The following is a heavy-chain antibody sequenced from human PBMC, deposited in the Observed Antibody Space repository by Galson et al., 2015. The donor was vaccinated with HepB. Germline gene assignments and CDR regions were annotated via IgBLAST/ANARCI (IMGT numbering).Heavy chain of an antibody. D-gene: IGHD5-24*01. CDR2: ISGSGGST. J-gene: IGHJ4*02. CDR3: AKSRWLQLDY. V-gene: IGHV3-23*01. CDR1: GVTFSSYA. Sequence: ALRLSCAASGVTFSSYAMSWVRQAPGKGLEWVSAISGSGGSTYDADSVKGRFTISRDNSKNTLYLQMNSLRAEDTAVYYWAKSRWLQLDYWGQGTLVAVSS.